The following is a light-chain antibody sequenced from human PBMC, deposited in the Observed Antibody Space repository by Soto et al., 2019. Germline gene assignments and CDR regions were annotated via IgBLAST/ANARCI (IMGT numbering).Light chain of an antibody. CDR2: DVS. Sequence: QSVLTQPASVSGSPGQSITISCTGTSSDVGGYNYVSWYQHHPGKAPKLMIYDVSNRPSGVSNRFSGSKSGNTASLSISGLQPEDEADYYCSSYRTSNTRQIVCGTGTKLTVI. V-gene: IGLV2-14*03. CDR1: SSDVGGYNY. J-gene: IGLJ1*01. CDR3: SSYRTSNTRQIV.